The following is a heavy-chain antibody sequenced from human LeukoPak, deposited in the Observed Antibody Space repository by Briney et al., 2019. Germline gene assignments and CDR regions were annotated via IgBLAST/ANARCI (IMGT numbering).Heavy chain of an antibody. CDR1: GGSISSSNW. CDR2: IYHSGSA. V-gene: IGHV4-4*02. Sequence: SGTLSLTCAVSGGSISSSNWWSWARQPPGKGLEWIGEIYHSGSANYNPSLKSRVTISVDKSKNQFSLKLSSVTAADTAVYYCAGLGYCSGGSCYYFDYWGQGTLVTVSS. CDR3: AGLGYCSGGSCYYFDY. J-gene: IGHJ4*02. D-gene: IGHD2-15*01.